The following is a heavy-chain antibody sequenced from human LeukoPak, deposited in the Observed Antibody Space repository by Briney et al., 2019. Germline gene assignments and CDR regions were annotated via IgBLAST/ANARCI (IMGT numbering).Heavy chain of an antibody. CDR1: GYTFTSYG. Sequence: ASVKVSCKASGYTFTSYGISWGGQAPGQGLGGMGWISAYNGNTNYAQKFQGRVTMTTDTSTSTAFMELRSLRSDDTSLYYCARATQLGTGIDYWGQGTLVTVSS. J-gene: IGHJ4*02. V-gene: IGHV1-18*01. CDR2: ISAYNGNT. D-gene: IGHD7-27*01. CDR3: ARATQLGTGIDY.